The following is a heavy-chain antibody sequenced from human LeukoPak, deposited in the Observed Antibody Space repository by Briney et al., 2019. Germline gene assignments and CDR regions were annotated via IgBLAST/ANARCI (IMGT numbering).Heavy chain of an antibody. CDR3: ARDGTRGGDFDY. Sequence: GGSLRLSCAASGFTFSNYWMTWVRQAPGKGLEWVANIKRDGSEKYYVDSVKGRFTISRDNAKNSLYLKMNSLRAEDTAVYYCARDGTRGGDFDYWGQGTLVTVSS. D-gene: IGHD3-10*01. CDR2: IKRDGSEK. V-gene: IGHV3-7*05. CDR1: GFTFSNYW. J-gene: IGHJ4*02.